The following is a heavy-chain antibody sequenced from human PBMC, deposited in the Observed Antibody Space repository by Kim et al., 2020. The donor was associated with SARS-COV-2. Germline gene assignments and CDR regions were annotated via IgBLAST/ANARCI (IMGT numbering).Heavy chain of an antibody. J-gene: IGHJ6*02. Sequence: ASVKVSCKASGYTFTSYAMHWVRQAPGQRLEWMGWINAGNGNTKYSQKFQGRVTITRDTSASTAYMELSSLRSEDTAVYYCARVASCSSTSCPGGYYYYGMDVWAQGTTVTVSS. V-gene: IGHV1-3*01. CDR1: GYTFTSYA. CDR3: ARVASCSSTSCPGGYYYYGMDV. D-gene: IGHD2-2*01. CDR2: INAGNGNT.